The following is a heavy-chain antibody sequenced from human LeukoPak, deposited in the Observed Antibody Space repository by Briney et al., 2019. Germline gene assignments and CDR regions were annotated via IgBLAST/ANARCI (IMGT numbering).Heavy chain of an antibody. CDR1: GGSISSSSYY. Sequence: SETLSLTCTVSGGSISSSSYYWGWIRQPPGKGLEWIGSIYYSGSTYYNPSLKSRVTISVDTSKNQFSLKLSSVTAADTAVYYCAKGTSSGWYYFDYWGQGTLVTVSS. CDR2: IYYSGST. CDR3: AKGTSSGWYYFDY. V-gene: IGHV4-39*07. J-gene: IGHJ4*02. D-gene: IGHD6-19*01.